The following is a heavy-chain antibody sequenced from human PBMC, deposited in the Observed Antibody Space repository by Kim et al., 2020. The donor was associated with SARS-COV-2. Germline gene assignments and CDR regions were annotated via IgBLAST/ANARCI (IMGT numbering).Heavy chain of an antibody. J-gene: IGHJ3*01. V-gene: IGHV3-23*01. Sequence: GGSLRLSCAASGFTFSNYGMSWVRQAPGKGLEWVSGISATGNTYYADSVQGRFTISRDNSKNTLLLQMNSLRAEDTALYYCAKDLRTIDAFDVWGQGAMVTVSS. CDR3: AKDLRTIDAFDV. CDR1: GFTFSNYG. D-gene: IGHD4-17*01. CDR2: ISATGNT.